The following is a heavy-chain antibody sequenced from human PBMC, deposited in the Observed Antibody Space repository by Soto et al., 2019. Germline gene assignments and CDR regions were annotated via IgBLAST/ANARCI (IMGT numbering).Heavy chain of an antibody. CDR1: GGSISSYY. CDR2: IYYSGST. V-gene: IGHV4-59*01. J-gene: IGHJ5*02. D-gene: IGHD3-22*01. Sequence: PSETLSLTCTVSGGSISSYYWSWIRQPPGTGLAWIGYIYYSGSTNYNPSLKSRVTISVDTSKNQFSLKLSSVTAADTAVDYCARDPGYYDSSGYYENWFDPWGQGALVTVSS. CDR3: ARDPGYYDSSGYYENWFDP.